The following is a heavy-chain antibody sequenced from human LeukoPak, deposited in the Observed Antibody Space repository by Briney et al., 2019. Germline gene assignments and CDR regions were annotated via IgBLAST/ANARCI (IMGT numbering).Heavy chain of an antibody. D-gene: IGHD3-3*01. CDR1: GFTFSTYA. V-gene: IGHV3-23*01. CDR2: ISGSGSST. Sequence: PGGSLRLSCTASGFTFSTYAMTWVRQAPGKGLKGVSTISGSGSSTYYADSVKGRFTISRDNAKNSLYLQMNSLRAEDTAVYYCARVMWDYDFWSGYIDYWGQGTLVTVSS. J-gene: IGHJ4*02. CDR3: ARVMWDYDFWSGYIDY.